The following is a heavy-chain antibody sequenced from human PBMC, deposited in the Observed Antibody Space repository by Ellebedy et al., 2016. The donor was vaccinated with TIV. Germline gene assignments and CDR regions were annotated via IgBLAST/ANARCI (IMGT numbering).Heavy chain of an antibody. CDR3: ARERYSYRLDY. J-gene: IGHJ4*02. V-gene: IGHV1-69*13. Sequence: AASVKVSCKASGGTFSSYAISWVRQAPGQGLEWMGGIIPIFGTANYAQKFQGRVTISADGSTSTAYMELRSLGSDDTAVYYCARERYSYRLDYWGQGTLVTVSS. CDR2: IIPIFGTA. CDR1: GGTFSSYA. D-gene: IGHD5-18*01.